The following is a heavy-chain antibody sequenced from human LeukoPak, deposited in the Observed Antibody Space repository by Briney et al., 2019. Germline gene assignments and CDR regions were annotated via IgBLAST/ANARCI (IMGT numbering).Heavy chain of an antibody. CDR3: ARHWGSTGAIDY. CDR1: GGSINSYY. CDR2: IYTSGST. D-gene: IGHD1-26*01. J-gene: IGHJ4*02. V-gene: IGHV4-4*07. Sequence: SETLSLTCTVSGGSINSYYWSWIRQPAGKGLEWIGRIYTSGSTNYNPSLKSRVIMSVDTSKNQFSLRLTSVTAADTAVYYCARHWGSTGAIDYWGQGTLVTVSS.